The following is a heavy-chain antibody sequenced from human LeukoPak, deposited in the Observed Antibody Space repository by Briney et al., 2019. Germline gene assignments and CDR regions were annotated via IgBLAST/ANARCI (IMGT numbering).Heavy chain of an antibody. CDR2: IYYSGST. Sequence: SETLSLTCTVSGGSISSYYWSWIRQPPGKGLEWIGNIYYSGSTNYNPSLKSRVTISVDTSKNQFSLKLSSVTAADTAVYYCARGGAPLRYFDWSLQGRYYFDYWGQGTLITVSS. J-gene: IGHJ4*02. V-gene: IGHV4-59*12. D-gene: IGHD3-9*01. CDR1: GGSISSYY. CDR3: ARGGAPLRYFDWSLQGRYYFDY.